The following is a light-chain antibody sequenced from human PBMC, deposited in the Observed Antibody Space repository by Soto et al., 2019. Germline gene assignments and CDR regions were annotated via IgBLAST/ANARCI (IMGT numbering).Light chain of an antibody. CDR2: SNN. J-gene: IGLJ1*01. CDR1: SSNIGSNT. V-gene: IGLV1-44*01. Sequence: QSVLTQPPSASGTPGQRVTISCSGSSSNIGSNTVNWYQQLPGTAPKLLIYSNNQRPSGVPDRFSGSKSGTSASLAISGLQSEDEADYYCAAWDDSLNGYVFGTRTMVTVL. CDR3: AAWDDSLNGYV.